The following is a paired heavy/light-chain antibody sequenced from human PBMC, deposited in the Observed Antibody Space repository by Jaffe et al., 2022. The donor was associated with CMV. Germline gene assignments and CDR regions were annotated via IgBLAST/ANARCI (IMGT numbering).Heavy chain of an antibody. V-gene: IGHV3-15*02. CDR1: GFTFSITW. CDR3: VTDLNAAGWFDP. D-gene: IGHD6-13*01. CDR2: IISRADGGRT. Sequence: EVRLVESGGALVKPGGSLRLSCEASGFTFSITWMNWVRQAPGKGLEWVGRIISRADGGRTDYAAPVKGRFTISKDYSRNTLYLQMNNLRSEDTGVYYCVTDLNAAGWFDPWGQGTQVTVSS. J-gene: IGHJ5*02.
Light chain of an antibody. CDR1: KLKNKY. CDR2: QDT. J-gene: IGLJ2*01. CDR3: QAWDTTSVV. V-gene: IGLV3-1*01. Sequence: SNELTQPPSLSVSPGQTARITCSGEKLKNKYACWYQQKPGQSPVLVIYQDTKRRAGIPERFSGSTSGNTATLTISGTQVVDEAEYFCQAWDTTSVVFGGGTKLTVL.